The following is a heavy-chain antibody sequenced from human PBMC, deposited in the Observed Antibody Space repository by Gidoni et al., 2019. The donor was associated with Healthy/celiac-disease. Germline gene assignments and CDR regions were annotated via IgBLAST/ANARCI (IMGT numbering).Heavy chain of an antibody. CDR3: ARGGAEQLVPGASDY. V-gene: IGHV4-59*01. CDR2: IYYSGST. J-gene: IGHJ4*02. D-gene: IGHD6-6*01. Sequence: QVQLQESGPGLVKPAETMSLTCTGSGGAISSYYWSWIRQPPGKGLEWIGYIYYSGSTNYNPSLTSRVTISVDTSKNQFSLKLSSVTAADTAVYYCARGGAEQLVPGASDYWGQGTLVTVSS. CDR1: GGAISSYY.